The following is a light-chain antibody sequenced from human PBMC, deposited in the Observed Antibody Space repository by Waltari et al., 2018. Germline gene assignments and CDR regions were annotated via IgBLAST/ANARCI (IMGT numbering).Light chain of an antibody. CDR1: SSDVGGYHY. CDR3: SSYTSSSTPYVV. J-gene: IGLJ2*01. Sequence: QSALTQPASVSGSPGQSITISCTGTSSDVGGYHYFSWYQQHPGKAPKLMIYDVSNRPSGVSNRFSGSKSGNTASLTISGLQAEDEADYYCSSYTSSSTPYVVFGGGTKLTVL. CDR2: DVS. V-gene: IGLV2-14*01.